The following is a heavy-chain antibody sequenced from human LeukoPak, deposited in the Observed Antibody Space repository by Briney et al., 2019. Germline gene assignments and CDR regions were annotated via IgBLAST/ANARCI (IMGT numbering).Heavy chain of an antibody. CDR1: GFTFSDYY. J-gene: IGHJ4*02. CDR3: ARLETAMIKDFDN. D-gene: IGHD5-18*01. CDR2: ISKSGDII. V-gene: IGHV3-11*01. Sequence: GGSLRLSCVASGFTFSDYYMSWIRQAPGKGLEWISYISKSGDIIYFADSVKGQFTISRDNAKNSLYLQMNSLRAEDTAVYYCARLETAMIKDFDNWGQGTLVTVSS.